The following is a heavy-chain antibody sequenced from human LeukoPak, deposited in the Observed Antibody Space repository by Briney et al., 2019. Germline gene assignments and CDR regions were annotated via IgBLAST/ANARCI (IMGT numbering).Heavy chain of an antibody. D-gene: IGHD2-2*02. CDR3: ARGRYCSSTSCYKVYYYYMDV. V-gene: IGHV1-18*01. Sequence: ASVKVSCKASGYTFTTYGISWVRQAPGQGLEWMGWISACNGNTNYAQKLQDRVTMTTDTSTSTAYMELRSLRSDDTAVYYCARGRYCSSTSCYKVYYYYMDVWGKGTTVTVSS. CDR2: ISACNGNT. J-gene: IGHJ6*03. CDR1: GYTFTTYG.